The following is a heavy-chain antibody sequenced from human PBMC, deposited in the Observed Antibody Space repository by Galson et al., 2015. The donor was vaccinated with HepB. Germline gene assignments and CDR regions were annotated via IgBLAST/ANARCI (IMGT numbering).Heavy chain of an antibody. V-gene: IGHV3-30*04. CDR3: AYSSSSQYYFDY. J-gene: IGHJ4*02. D-gene: IGHD6-13*01. CDR1: GFTFSSYA. CDR2: ISYDGSNK. Sequence: SLRLSCAASGFTFSSYAMHWVRQAPGKGLEWVAVISYDGSNKYYADSAKGRFTISRDNSKNTLYLQMNSLRAEDTAVYYCAYSSSSQYYFDYWGQGTLVTVSS.